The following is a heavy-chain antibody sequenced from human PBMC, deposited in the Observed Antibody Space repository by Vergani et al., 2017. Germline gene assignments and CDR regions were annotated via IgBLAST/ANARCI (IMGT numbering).Heavy chain of an antibody. CDR2: IYHSGST. CDR3: ATFNIVVVVTTTLLDAFDI. V-gene: IGHV4-30-2*01. J-gene: IGHJ3*02. Sequence: QLQLQESGSGLVKPSQTLSLTCAVSGGSISSGGYSWSWIRQPPGKGLEWIGYIYHSGSTYYNPSLKSRVTISVDRSKNQFSLKLSSVTATDTAVYYCATFNIVVVVTTTLLDAFDIWGQGTLVTVSS. D-gene: IGHD2-15*01. CDR1: GGSISSGGYS.